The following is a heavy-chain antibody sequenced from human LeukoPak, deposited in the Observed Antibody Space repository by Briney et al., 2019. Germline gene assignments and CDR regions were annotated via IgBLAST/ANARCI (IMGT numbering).Heavy chain of an antibody. CDR3: ATAGGDGSRMGFDP. Sequence: PGGSLRLSRADSGFTLSRYWKHWVRETPGKGLVWVSCIRADGGVTRYADSLKGRFTISRDNTKSTLYLQMHSLRAEDTAVYYCATAGGDGSRMGFDPWGQGTLVTVSS. CDR2: IRADGGVT. D-gene: IGHD2-15*01. J-gene: IGHJ5*02. V-gene: IGHV3-74*01. CDR1: GFTLSRYW.